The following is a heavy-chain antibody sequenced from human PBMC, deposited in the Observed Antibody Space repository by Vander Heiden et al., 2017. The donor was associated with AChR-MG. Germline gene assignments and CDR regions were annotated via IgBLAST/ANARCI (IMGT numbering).Heavy chain of an antibody. J-gene: IGHJ2*01. CDR2: ISGSGGST. V-gene: IGHV3-23*01. CDR1: GFTFSSYA. Sequence: EVQLLESGGGLVQPGGSLRLSCAASGFTFSSYAMSWVRQAPGKGLEWVSAISGSGGSTYYADSVKGRFTISRDNSKNTLYLQMNSLRAEDTAVYYCAKDWSIAVAMRYWYFDLWGRGTLVTVSP. D-gene: IGHD6-19*01. CDR3: AKDWSIAVAMRYWYFDL.